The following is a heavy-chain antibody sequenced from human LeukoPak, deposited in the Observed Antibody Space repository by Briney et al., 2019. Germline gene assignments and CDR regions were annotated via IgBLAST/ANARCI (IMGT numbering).Heavy chain of an antibody. V-gene: IGHV4-4*07. CDR2: IYTSGST. CDR1: GGSISYFY. Sequence: SETLSLTCTVSGGSISYFYWSWIRQPAGKGLEWIGRIYTSGSTNYNPSLKSRVTMSVDTSKKQFSLKLSSVTAADTAVYYCARSPGYCSGGSCYCDYWGQGTLVTVSS. D-gene: IGHD2-15*01. J-gene: IGHJ4*02. CDR3: ARSPGYCSGGSCYCDY.